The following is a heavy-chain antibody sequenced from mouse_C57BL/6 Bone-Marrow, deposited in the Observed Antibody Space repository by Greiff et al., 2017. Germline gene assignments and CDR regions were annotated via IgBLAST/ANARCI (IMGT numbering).Heavy chain of an antibody. V-gene: IGHV5-6*01. CDR2: ISSGGSYT. Sequence: EVKLMGSGGDLVKPGGSLKLSCAASGFTFSSYGMSWVRQTPDKRLEWVATISSGGSYTYYPDSVKGRFTISRDNAKNTLYLQMSSLKSEDTAMYYCARHRDRFDYWGQGTTLTVSS. D-gene: IGHD2-14*01. CDR3: ARHRDRFDY. J-gene: IGHJ2*01. CDR1: GFTFSSYG.